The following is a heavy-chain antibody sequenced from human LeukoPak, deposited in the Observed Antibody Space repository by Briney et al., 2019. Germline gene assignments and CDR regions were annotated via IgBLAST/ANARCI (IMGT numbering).Heavy chain of an antibody. CDR3: ARTGGPYSSGWYRIYYYYYYMDV. Sequence: ASVKVSCKASGYTFTSYDINWVRQATGQGLEWMGWMNPNSGNTGYAQKFQGRVTMTRNTSISTAYMELSSLRSEDTAVYYCARTGGPYSSGWYRIYYYYYYMDVWGKGTTVTISS. CDR2: MNPNSGNT. V-gene: IGHV1-8*01. J-gene: IGHJ6*03. CDR1: GYTFTSYD. D-gene: IGHD6-19*01.